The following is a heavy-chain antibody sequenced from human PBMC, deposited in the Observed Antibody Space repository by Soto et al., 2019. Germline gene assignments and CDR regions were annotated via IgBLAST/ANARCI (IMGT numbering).Heavy chain of an antibody. Sequence: QITLKESGPTLVKPTQTLTLTCTFSGFSLSTSGVGVGWIRQPPGKALEWLALIYWDDDKRYSPSLKSRLTINKDTSKNQVVLTMTNMDPVDTATYYCAHRPMVRGVILAFDPWGQGTLVTVSS. D-gene: IGHD3-10*01. V-gene: IGHV2-5*02. CDR2: IYWDDDK. J-gene: IGHJ5*02. CDR3: AHRPMVRGVILAFDP. CDR1: GFSLSTSGVG.